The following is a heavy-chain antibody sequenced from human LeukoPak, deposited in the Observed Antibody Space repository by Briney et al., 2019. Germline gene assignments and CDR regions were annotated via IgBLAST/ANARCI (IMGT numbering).Heavy chain of an antibody. CDR3: ARQYWDDSKLDY. CDR1: GYSISSGYY. J-gene: IGHJ4*02. D-gene: IGHD3-22*01. CDR2: IYHSGST. V-gene: IGHV4-38-2*01. Sequence: SETLSLTCAVSGYSISSGYYWDWIRQPPWKGLEWIGNIYHSGSTYYNPSLKSRVTISVDTSKNQFSLKLSSVTAADTAVYYCARQYWDDSKLDYWGQGTLVTVSS.